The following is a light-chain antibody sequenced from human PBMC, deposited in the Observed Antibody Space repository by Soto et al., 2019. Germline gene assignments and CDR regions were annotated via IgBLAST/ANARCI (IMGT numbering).Light chain of an antibody. V-gene: IGLV2-14*01. CDR3: SSYTSKNTRV. CDR1: SSDVVGYNY. CDR2: EVS. J-gene: IGLJ3*02. Sequence: QSALTQPASVSGSPGQSITISCTGTSSDVVGYNYVSWYQQHPGKAPKLMIYEVSHRPSGVSNRFSGSKSANTASLTISGLQAEDEADYYCSSYTSKNTRVFGGGTNLTVL.